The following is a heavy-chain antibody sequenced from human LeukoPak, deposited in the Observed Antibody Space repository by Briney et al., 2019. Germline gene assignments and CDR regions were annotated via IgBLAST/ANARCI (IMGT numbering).Heavy chain of an antibody. Sequence: GGSLRLSCAASGFTFSSYWMHWVRQAPGKGLVWVLRINSDGSSTSYADSVKGRFTISRDNAKNTLYLQMNSLRAEDTAVYYCARAPLGMTFDYWGQGTLVTVSS. D-gene: IGHD6-13*01. J-gene: IGHJ4*02. CDR1: GFTFSSYW. CDR2: INSDGSST. V-gene: IGHV3-74*01. CDR3: ARAPLGMTFDY.